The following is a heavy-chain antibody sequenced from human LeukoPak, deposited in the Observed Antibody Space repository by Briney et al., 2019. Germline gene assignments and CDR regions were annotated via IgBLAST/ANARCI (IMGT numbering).Heavy chain of an antibody. CDR2: IYTSGST. Sequence: PSETLSLTCTVSGGSINSGSYYWSWIRQPAGKGLEWIGRIYTSGSTNYNPSLKSRVTISVDKSKNQFFLKLSSVTAADTAVYYCARDRGLDGYDKKAGYYYYMDVWGKGTTVTISS. J-gene: IGHJ6*03. CDR1: GGSINSGSYY. CDR3: ARDRGLDGYDKKAGYYYYMDV. V-gene: IGHV4-61*02. D-gene: IGHD5-12*01.